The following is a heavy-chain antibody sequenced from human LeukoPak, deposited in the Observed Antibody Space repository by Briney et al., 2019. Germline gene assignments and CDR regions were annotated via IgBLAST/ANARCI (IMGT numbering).Heavy chain of an antibody. J-gene: IGHJ4*02. CDR3: ASQPSFGHLLPGFHFDY. D-gene: IGHD3-16*01. V-gene: IGHV3-9*01. Sequence: GGSLRLSCAASEFTFDDYAMHWVRQAPGKGLEWVSGISWNSGTIAYADSVKGRFTISRDNAKNSLYLQMNSLRADDTALYYCASQPSFGHLLPGFHFDYWGQGTLVTVSS. CDR1: EFTFDDYA. CDR2: ISWNSGTI.